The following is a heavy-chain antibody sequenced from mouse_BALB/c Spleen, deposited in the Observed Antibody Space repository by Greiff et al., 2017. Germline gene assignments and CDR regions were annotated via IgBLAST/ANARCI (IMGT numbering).Heavy chain of an antibody. CDR2: ISSGGSYT. Sequence: EVKLVESGGGLVKPGGSLKLSCAASGFTFSSYTMSWVRQTPEKRLEWVATISSGGSYTYYPDSVKGRFTISRDNAKNTLYLQMSSLKSEDTAMYYCTRVLYYGSPFFDYWGQGTTLTVSS. J-gene: IGHJ2*01. D-gene: IGHD1-1*01. CDR3: TRVLYYGSPFFDY. V-gene: IGHV5-6-4*01. CDR1: GFTFSSYT.